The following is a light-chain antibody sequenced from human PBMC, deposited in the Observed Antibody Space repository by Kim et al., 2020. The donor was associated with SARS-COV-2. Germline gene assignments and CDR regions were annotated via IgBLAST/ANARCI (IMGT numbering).Light chain of an antibody. CDR1: SSDIGSYDV. Sequence: GQSITISCTGTSSDIGSYDVVSWYQQYPGKVPKFMIYEVSKRPPGVSNRFSGSKSGNTASLTISGLQAEDEADYYCCSYAGSSTYVFGTGTKVTVL. CDR2: EVS. CDR3: CSYAGSSTYV. V-gene: IGLV2-23*02. J-gene: IGLJ1*01.